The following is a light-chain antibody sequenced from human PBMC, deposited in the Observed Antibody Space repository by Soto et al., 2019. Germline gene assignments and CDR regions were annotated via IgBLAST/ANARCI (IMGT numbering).Light chain of an antibody. CDR1: QGVTTN. CDR3: QHYHNWPMT. V-gene: IGKV3-15*01. Sequence: IVMTQSPATLFVSPGDRAILSCRAGQGVTTNFAWYQQKSGQSPRLLIYDVSHRATGVPARFSGTGSETDFTLTISGLQSEDFAVYYCQHYHNWPMTFGQGTRLEIK. CDR2: DVS. J-gene: IGKJ5*01.